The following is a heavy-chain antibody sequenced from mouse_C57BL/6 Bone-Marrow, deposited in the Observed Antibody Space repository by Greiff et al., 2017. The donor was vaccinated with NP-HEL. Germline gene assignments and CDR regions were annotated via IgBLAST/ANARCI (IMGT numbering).Heavy chain of an antibody. J-gene: IGHJ3*01. Sequence: VKLMESGPGLVQPSQSLSITCTVSGFSLTSYGVHWVRQSPGKGLEWLGVIWSGGSTDYNAAFISRLSISKDNSKSQVFFKMNSLQADDTAIYYCANYYGSSYPAWFAYWGQGTLVTVSA. V-gene: IGHV2-2*01. CDR1: GFSLTSYG. CDR2: IWSGGST. D-gene: IGHD1-1*01. CDR3: ANYYGSSYPAWFAY.